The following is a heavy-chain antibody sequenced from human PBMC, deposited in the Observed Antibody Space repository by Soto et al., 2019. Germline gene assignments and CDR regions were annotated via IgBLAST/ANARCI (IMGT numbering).Heavy chain of an antibody. J-gene: IGHJ6*02. Sequence: SETLSLTCAVYGGSFSGYYWSWIRQPPGKGLEWIGEINHSGSTNYNPSLKSRVTISVDTSKNQFSLKLSSVTAADTAVYYCTTAPARWLVSEYYGMDVWGQGNTVTVSS. D-gene: IGHD6-19*01. CDR2: INHSGST. V-gene: IGHV4-34*01. CDR3: TTAPARWLVSEYYGMDV. CDR1: GGSFSGYY.